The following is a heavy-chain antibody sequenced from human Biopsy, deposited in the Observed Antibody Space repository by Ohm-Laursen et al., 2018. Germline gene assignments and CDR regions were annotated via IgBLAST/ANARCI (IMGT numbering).Heavy chain of an antibody. CDR2: ISPKSGDT. J-gene: IGHJ2*01. D-gene: IGHD2-2*01. V-gene: IGHV1-2*02. CDR1: GFSFTGYY. Sequence: SVKVSCKASGFSFTGYYIHWVRQAPGQGLEWMGWISPKSGDTNYAHKFQGNITMTRDTSISTAYMDLSRLRSDDTAVYYCARGRRHCSGTCSRWYFDLWGRGTLVTVS. CDR3: ARGRRHCSGTCSRWYFDL.